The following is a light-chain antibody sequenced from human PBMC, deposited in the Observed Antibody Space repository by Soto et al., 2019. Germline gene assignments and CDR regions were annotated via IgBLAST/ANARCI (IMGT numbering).Light chain of an antibody. Sequence: DIQMTQSPSSLSASVGDTVTITCRASQDISNFLAWFQQKPGKVPESLIFSASSLQSGVSSRFSGSGSGTDFTLTISNLQPEDFATYYCQQYHSYPVTFGGGTKVEIK. J-gene: IGKJ4*01. CDR1: QDISNF. CDR2: SAS. V-gene: IGKV1-16*01. CDR3: QQYHSYPVT.